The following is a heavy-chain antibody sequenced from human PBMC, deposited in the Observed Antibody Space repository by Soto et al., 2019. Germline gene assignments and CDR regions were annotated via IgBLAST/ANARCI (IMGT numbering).Heavy chain of an antibody. CDR3: ARDYNDGTGRFDY. CDR2: INHSGST. Sequence: SETLSLTCAVYGGSFSGYYWSWIRQPPGKGLEWIGEINHSGSTNYNPSLKSRVTISVDTPKNQFSLKLSSVTAADTAVYYCARDYNDGTGRFDYWGQGTLVTVSS. V-gene: IGHV4-34*01. J-gene: IGHJ4*02. CDR1: GGSFSGYY. D-gene: IGHD3-22*01.